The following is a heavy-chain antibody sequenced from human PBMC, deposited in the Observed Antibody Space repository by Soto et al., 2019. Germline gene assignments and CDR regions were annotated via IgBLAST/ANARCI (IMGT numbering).Heavy chain of an antibody. CDR2: IYPGDSNV. CDR3: PRHGKDYTTSNGGYNWLDP. Sequence: GESLKISCMGSEYTFTDYWIAWVRQTPGKGLDWIGNIYPGDSNVKYSPSFQGQVTLSVDRSINTAYLQLSNLRASDTAMYYCPRHGKDYTTSNGGYNWLDPWGQGTLVTVSS. CDR1: EYTFTDYW. J-gene: IGHJ5*02. D-gene: IGHD2-2*02. V-gene: IGHV5-51*01.